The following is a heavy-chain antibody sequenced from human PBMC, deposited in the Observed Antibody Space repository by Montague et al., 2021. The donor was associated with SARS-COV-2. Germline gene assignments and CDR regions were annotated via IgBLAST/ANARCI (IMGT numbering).Heavy chain of an antibody. Sequence: SLSLSLSASGFSFSSSAMSWVRQAPGKGLEWLSYIGSSGENIYYADSVKGRFTISRDNTKNSLYLQMKSLRAEDTALYYCAKGPEGVDYWGQGTLVTVSS. J-gene: IGHJ4*02. CDR1: GFSFSSSA. CDR2: IGSSGENI. CDR3: AKGPEGVDY. D-gene: IGHD1-14*01. V-gene: IGHV3-48*03.